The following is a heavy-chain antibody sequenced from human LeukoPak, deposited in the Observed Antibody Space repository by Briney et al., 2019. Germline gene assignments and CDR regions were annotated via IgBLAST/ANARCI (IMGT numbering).Heavy chain of an antibody. CDR2: ISSSSSYI. CDR1: GFTFSSYS. J-gene: IGHJ4*02. CDR3: ARGYDYVWGSYLLAPYYFDY. Sequence: PGGSLRLSCAASGFTFSSYSMNWVRQAPGKGLEWVSSISSSSSYIYYADSVKGRFTISRDNAKNSLYLQMNSLRAEDTAVHYCARGYDYVWGSYLLAPYYFDYWGQGTLVTVSS. D-gene: IGHD3-16*01. V-gene: IGHV3-21*01.